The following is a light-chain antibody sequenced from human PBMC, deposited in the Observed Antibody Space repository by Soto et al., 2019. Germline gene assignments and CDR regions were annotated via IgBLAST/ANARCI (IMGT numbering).Light chain of an antibody. CDR1: QIVSSSY. Sequence: EIVLTQSPGTLSLSPGERATLSCRASQIVSSSYLAWYQQKPGQAPRLLIYAASKRATGIPASFSGSGSGTDFTLTISSLEPEDFAVYYCQQRNSWPLTFGGGTKVDIK. CDR2: AAS. CDR3: QQRNSWPLT. J-gene: IGKJ4*01. V-gene: IGKV3D-20*02.